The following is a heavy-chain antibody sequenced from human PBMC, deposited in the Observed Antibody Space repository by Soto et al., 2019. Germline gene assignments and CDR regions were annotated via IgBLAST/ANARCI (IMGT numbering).Heavy chain of an antibody. V-gene: IGHV3-15*01. CDR1: GITFSNVW. CDR3: TTEYSTSWYNY. D-gene: IGHD5-12*01. CDR2: IKRETEGGAT. J-gene: IGHJ4*02. Sequence: GGSLRLSCTASGITFSNVWMSWVRQAPGGGLEWVGRIKRETEGGATDYAAPVKGRISISRDDSENTLYLQMNSLKPEDTGIYYCTTEYSTSWYNYWGQGTQVTVS.